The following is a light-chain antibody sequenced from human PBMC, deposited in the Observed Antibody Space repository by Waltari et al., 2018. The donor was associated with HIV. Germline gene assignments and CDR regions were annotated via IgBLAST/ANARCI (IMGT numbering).Light chain of an antibody. CDR3: VLYMGSGVWV. CDR2: STN. CDR1: SGSVSTNSY. J-gene: IGLJ3*02. V-gene: IGLV8-61*01. Sequence: QTVVTQEPSFSVSPGGTVTLTCGLSSGSVSTNSYPSWYQQTPGQAPRTLSDSTNTRSSGVPDRFSGSILGNKAALTITGAQADDESDYYCVLYMGSGVWVFGGGTKLTVL.